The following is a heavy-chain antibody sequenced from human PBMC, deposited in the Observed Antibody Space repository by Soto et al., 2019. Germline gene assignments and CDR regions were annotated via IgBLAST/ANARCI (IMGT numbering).Heavy chain of an antibody. Sequence: SETLSLTCTVSGGSISSGDYYWSWIRQPPGKGLEWIGYIYYSGSTSYNPSLKSRVIISVDTSKNQFSLKLSSVTAADTALYYCARAEYGGNFPNWFDPWGQGTLVTSPQ. D-gene: IGHD4-17*01. CDR2: IYYSGST. J-gene: IGHJ5*02. CDR1: GGSISSGDYY. V-gene: IGHV4-30-4*01. CDR3: ARAEYGGNFPNWFDP.